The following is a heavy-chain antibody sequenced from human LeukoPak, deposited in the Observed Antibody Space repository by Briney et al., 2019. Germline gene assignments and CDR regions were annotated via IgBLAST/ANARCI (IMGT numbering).Heavy chain of an antibody. CDR3: ARSLYSSNWYGFFDH. J-gene: IGHJ4*02. CDR2: ITDSGGST. D-gene: IGHD6-13*01. Sequence: GGSLRLSCAASGFTFSSYAMSWVRQAPGKGLEWVSAITDSGGSTYYADSVKGRFTISRDNSKNTLYLQMNSLRAEDTAIYYCARSLYSSNWYGFFDHWGQGTLVTVSS. V-gene: IGHV3-23*01. CDR1: GFTFSSYA.